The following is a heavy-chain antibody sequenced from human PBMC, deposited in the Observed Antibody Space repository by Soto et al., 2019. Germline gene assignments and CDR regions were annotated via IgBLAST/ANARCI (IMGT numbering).Heavy chain of an antibody. CDR1: GFTVSSNY. D-gene: IGHD1-20*01. CDR3: ARLQYNWNDVGYFDY. CDR2: IYSGGST. Sequence: GGSLRLSCAASGFTVSSNYMSWVRQAPGKGLEWVSVIYSGGSTYYADSVKGRFTISRHNSKNTLYLQMNSLRAEDTAVYYCARLQYNWNDVGYFDYWGQGTLVTVSS. J-gene: IGHJ4*02. V-gene: IGHV3-53*04.